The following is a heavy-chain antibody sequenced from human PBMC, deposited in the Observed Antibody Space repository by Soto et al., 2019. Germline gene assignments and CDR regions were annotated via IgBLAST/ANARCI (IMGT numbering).Heavy chain of an antibody. J-gene: IGHJ6*03. CDR3: ARVQGYPDYYYYYYMDV. D-gene: IGHD6-13*01. V-gene: IGHV3-48*01. Sequence: LSLPCAASGFTFSSYSMNWVRQAPGKGLEWVSYISSSSSTIYYADSVKGRFTISRDNAKNSLYLQMNSLRAEDTAVYYCARVQGYPDYYYYYYMDVWGKGTTVTVSS. CDR1: GFTFSSYS. CDR2: ISSSSSTI.